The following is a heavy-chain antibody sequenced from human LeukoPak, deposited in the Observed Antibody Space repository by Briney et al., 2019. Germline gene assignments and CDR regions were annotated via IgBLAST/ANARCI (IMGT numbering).Heavy chain of an antibody. J-gene: IGHJ5*02. Sequence: NHSQTLSLTCAISGDSVSGNSVTWNWIRQSPSRGLEWLGRTYYRSTWYNDYAVSVRGRITVNPDTSKNQFSLHLNSVTPEDTAVYYCARRLTQYDCFDPWGQGILVTVSS. CDR1: GDSVSGNSVT. CDR3: ARRLTQYDCFDP. D-gene: IGHD2-2*01. V-gene: IGHV6-1*01. CDR2: TYYRSTWYN.